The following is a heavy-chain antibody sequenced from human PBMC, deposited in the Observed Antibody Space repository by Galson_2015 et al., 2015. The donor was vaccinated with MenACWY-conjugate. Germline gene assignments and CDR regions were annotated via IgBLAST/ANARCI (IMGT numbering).Heavy chain of an antibody. CDR2: IKNDGAT. V-gene: IGHV3-74*01. J-gene: IGHJ6*02. CDR3: ARSSGMDV. Sequence: SLRLSCAASGFTFSNFWMFWVRQAPGEGPVWVSHIKNDGATIYADFVEGRFTISRDNAKNTLFLQMNSLRADDTAVYFCARSSGMDVWGQGTTVTVSS. CDR1: GFTFSNFW.